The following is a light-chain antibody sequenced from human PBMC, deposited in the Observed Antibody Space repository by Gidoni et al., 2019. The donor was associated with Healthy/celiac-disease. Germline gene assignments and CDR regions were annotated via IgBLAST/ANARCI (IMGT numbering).Light chain of an antibody. CDR3: QQYDSYPWT. J-gene: IGKJ1*01. V-gene: IGKV1-5*03. CDR2: KAS. Sequence: DIQMTQSPSTLSASVGARVTITCRATQSISGWLAWYQQKPGHATKLLIYKASYLETGVPSRFSGSGSGTDFRLTISSLQPDDFATYYCQQYDSYPWTFGQGTKVEIK. CDR1: QSISGW.